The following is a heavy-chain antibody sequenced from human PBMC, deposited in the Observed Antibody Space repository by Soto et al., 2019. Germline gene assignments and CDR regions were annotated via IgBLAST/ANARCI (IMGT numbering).Heavy chain of an antibody. CDR3: ARGGRGYSYA. V-gene: IGHV4-34*01. J-gene: IGHJ5*02. Sequence: SETLSLTXAVYGGSFSGYYWSWIRQPPGKGLEWIGEINHSGSTNYNPSLKSRVTISVDTSKNQFSLKLSSVTAADTAVYYCARGGRGYSYAWGQGTLVTVSS. CDR2: INHSGST. CDR1: GGSFSGYY. D-gene: IGHD5-18*01.